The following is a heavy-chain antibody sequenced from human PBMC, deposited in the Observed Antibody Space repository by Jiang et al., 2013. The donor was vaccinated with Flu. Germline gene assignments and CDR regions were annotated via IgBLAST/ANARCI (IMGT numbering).Heavy chain of an antibody. V-gene: IGHV6-1*01. CDR1: VSSNTAA. CDR3: ARRDTSGSYDY. CDR2: TYYRSKWYN. D-gene: IGHD3-10*01. J-gene: IGHJ4*02. Sequence: VSSNTAAWHWIRQSPSRGLEWLGRTYYRSKWYNDYAVSMKSRITINPDTSKNQFSLQLKSVTPDDTAVYYCARRDTSGSYDYWGQGTLVTVSS.